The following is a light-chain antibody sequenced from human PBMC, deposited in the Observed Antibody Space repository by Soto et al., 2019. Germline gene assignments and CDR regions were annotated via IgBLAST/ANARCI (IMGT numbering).Light chain of an antibody. CDR2: SNN. Sequence: QSLLTQPPSVSATPGQRVTISCSGTYSNIGSNTVAWYQRLQGAAPKLLIYSNNERPSGVPDRFSGSKSGSSASLAISGLQSEDEADYYCAAWDDSLNSPRMLFGGGTQLTVL. CDR3: AAWDDSLNSPRML. V-gene: IGLV1-44*01. J-gene: IGLJ2*01. CDR1: YSNIGSNT.